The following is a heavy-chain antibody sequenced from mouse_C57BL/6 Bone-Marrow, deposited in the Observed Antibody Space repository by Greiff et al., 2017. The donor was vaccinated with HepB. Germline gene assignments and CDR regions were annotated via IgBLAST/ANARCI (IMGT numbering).Heavy chain of an antibody. Sequence: VKLMESGPELVKPGASVKISCKASGYAFSSSWMNWVKQRPGKGLEWIGRIYPGDGDTNYNGKFKGKATLTADKSSSTAYMQLSSLTSEDSAVYFCARWPTTVVDWYFDVWGTGTTVTVSS. CDR3: ARWPTTVVDWYFDV. D-gene: IGHD1-1*01. CDR2: IYPGDGDT. CDR1: GYAFSSSW. J-gene: IGHJ1*03. V-gene: IGHV1-82*01.